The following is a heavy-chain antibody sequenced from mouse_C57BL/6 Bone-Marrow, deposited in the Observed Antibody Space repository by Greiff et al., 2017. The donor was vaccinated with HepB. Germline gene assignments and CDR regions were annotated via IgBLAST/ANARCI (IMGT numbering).Heavy chain of an antibody. CDR3: AIYGSSWYFDV. CDR1: GYTFTDYY. D-gene: IGHD1-1*01. J-gene: IGHJ1*03. CDR2: INPYNGGT. V-gene: IGHV1-19*01. Sequence: VQLQQSGPVLVKPGASVKMSCKASGYTFTDYYMNWVKQSHGKSLEWIGVINPYNGGTSYNQKFKGKATLTVDKSSSTAYMELNSLTSEDSAVYYCAIYGSSWYFDVWGTGTTVTVSS.